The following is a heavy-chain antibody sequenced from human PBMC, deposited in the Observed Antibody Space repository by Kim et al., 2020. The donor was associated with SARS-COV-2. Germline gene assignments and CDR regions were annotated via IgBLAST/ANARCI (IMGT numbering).Heavy chain of an antibody. D-gene: IGHD5-12*01. CDR1: GGSFSGYY. CDR3: ARYSGYAREAPVRSRALDYIDY. Sequence: SETLSLTCAVYGGSFSGYYWRWIRQPPGKGLEWIGEINHSGSTNYNPSLKSRVTISVDTSKNQFSLKLSSVTAADTAVYYCARYSGYAREAPVRSRALDYIDYWGQVTLVTVSS. J-gene: IGHJ4*02. CDR2: INHSGST. V-gene: IGHV4-34*01.